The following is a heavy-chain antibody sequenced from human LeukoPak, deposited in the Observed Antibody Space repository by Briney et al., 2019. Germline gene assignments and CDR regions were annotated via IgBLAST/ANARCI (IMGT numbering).Heavy chain of an antibody. CDR1: GGTFSSYA. CDR3: AREALGYCSGGSCYPSSNRDSAFDY. D-gene: IGHD2-15*01. V-gene: IGHV1-69*05. CDR2: IIPIFGTA. J-gene: IGHJ4*02. Sequence: GASVKVSCKASGGTFSSYAISWVRQAPGQGLEWMGGIIPIFGTANYAQKFQGRVTITTDESTSTAYMELSSLRSEDTAVYYCAREALGYCSGGSCYPSSNRDSAFDYWGQGTLVTVSS.